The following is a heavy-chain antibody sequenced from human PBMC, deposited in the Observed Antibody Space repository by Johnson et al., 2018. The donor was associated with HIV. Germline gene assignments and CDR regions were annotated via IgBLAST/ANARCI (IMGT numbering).Heavy chain of an antibody. CDR1: GFTFSDYY. Sequence: QVQLVESGGGVVRPGGSLRLSCAASGFTFSDYYMSWIRQAPGKGLQWLTVISYDGYNKYYADSVKGRFTISRDNSKNTLYLQMCSLRTEDMAVYYCARGAGYFDWLSADEGFAFDIWGQGTMVTVSS. J-gene: IGHJ3*02. D-gene: IGHD3-9*01. V-gene: IGHV3-30*14. CDR2: ISYDGYNK. CDR3: ARGAGYFDWLSADEGFAFDI.